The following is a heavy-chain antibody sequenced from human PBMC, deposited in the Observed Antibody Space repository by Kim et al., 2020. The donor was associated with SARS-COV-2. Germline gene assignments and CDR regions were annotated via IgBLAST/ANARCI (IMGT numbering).Heavy chain of an antibody. D-gene: IGHD2-2*01. Sequence: GGSLRLSCAASGFTFSSYWMSWVRQAPGKGLEWVASIKHDGSEKYYVDSVKGRLTISRDNAKNSLYLQMDSLRAEDTAVYYCASGTRSFGYWDQGTLVTISS. CDR3: ASGTRSFGY. J-gene: IGHJ4*02. CDR1: GFTFSSYW. CDR2: IKHDGSEK. V-gene: IGHV3-7*01.